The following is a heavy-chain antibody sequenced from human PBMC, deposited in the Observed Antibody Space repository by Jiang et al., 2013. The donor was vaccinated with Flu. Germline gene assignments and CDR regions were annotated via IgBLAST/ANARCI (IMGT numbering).Heavy chain of an antibody. V-gene: IGHV1-18*01. CDR1: GGTFSSYA. Sequence: SCKASGGTFSSYAISWVRQAPGQGLEWMGWISTYNGDTNYAQKLQGRVTMTKDTSTSTAYMELRNLRSDDTAVYYCARDPSNSSGWKIAFDIWGPRDNGHRLF. J-gene: IGHJ3*02. D-gene: IGHD6-19*01. CDR3: ARDPSNSSGWKIAFDI. CDR2: ISTYNGDT.